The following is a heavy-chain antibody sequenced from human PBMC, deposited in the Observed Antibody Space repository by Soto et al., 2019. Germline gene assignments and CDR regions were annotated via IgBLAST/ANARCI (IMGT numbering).Heavy chain of an antibody. CDR2: ISHSGDT. CDR3: TRANWYSEY. J-gene: IGHJ4*02. CDR1: GGSFSGYY. Sequence: PSETLSLTCSVYGGSFSGYYWNWVRQPPGKGLEWVGEISHSGDTNFNPSLKSRVTISVDTSKNQFSLSLTSLTAADMAIYYCTRANWYSEYWGQGTLVTVSS. D-gene: IGHD7-27*01. V-gene: IGHV4-34*01.